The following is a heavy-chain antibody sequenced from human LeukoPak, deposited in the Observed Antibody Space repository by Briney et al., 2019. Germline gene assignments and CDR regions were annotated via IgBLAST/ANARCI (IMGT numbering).Heavy chain of an antibody. Sequence: GGSLGLSCAASGFTVSSNYMSWVRQAPGKGLEWVSVIYSGGSTYYADSVKGRFTISRDNSKNTLYLQMNSLRAEDTAVYYCARVLSSGSYWYYYGMDVWGQGTTVTVSS. CDR2: IYSGGST. V-gene: IGHV3-53*01. CDR1: GFTVSSNY. J-gene: IGHJ6*02. D-gene: IGHD1-26*01. CDR3: ARVLSSGSYWYYYGMDV.